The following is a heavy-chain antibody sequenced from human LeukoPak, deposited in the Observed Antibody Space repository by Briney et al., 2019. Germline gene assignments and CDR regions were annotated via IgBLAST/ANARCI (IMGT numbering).Heavy chain of an antibody. CDR1: GFTFGSYA. J-gene: IGHJ4*02. CDR2: IRESGDST. V-gene: IGHV3-23*01. Sequence: GSLRLSCAASGFTFGSYAMSWVRQAPGKGLEWVSGIRESGDSTYYADSVKGRFTISRDNSKNTLYLQMNSLRAEDTAVYYCARGTAAGGIFDHWGQGTLVTVSS. CDR3: ARGTAAGGIFDH. D-gene: IGHD6-13*01.